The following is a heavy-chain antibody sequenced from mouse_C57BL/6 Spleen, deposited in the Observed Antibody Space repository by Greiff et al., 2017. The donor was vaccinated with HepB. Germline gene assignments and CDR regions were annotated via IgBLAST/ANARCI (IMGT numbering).Heavy chain of an antibody. V-gene: IGHV5-6*01. CDR2: ISSGGSYT. D-gene: IGHD2-4*01. CDR1: GFTFSSYG. Sequence: EVKLVESGGDLVKPGGSLKLSCAASGFTFSSYGMSWVRQTPDKRLEWVATISSGGSYTYYPDSVKGRFTISRDNAKNTLYLQMSSLKSEDTAMYYCAREGLDYDYDEGYAMDYWGQGTSVTVSS. J-gene: IGHJ4*01. CDR3: AREGLDYDYDEGYAMDY.